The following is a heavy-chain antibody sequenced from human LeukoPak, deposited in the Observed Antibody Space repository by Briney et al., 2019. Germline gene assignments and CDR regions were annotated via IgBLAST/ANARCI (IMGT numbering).Heavy chain of an antibody. CDR1: GGSISSSSYY. J-gene: IGHJ4*02. CDR3: ARMDTAMVTEPLDY. CDR2: IYYSGST. D-gene: IGHD5-18*01. Sequence: NPSETLSLTCTVSGGSISSSSYYWGWIRQPPGKGLEWIGSIYYSGSTYYNPSLKSRVTISVDTSKNQFSLKLSSVTAADTAVYYCARMDTAMVTEPLDYWGQGTLVTVSS. V-gene: IGHV4-39*01.